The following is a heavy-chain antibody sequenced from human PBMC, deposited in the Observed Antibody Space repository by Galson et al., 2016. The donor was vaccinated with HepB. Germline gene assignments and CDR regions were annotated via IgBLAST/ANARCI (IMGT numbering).Heavy chain of an antibody. CDR1: GFTFSSYA. CDR2: ISVSGERK. CDR3: AKDGSLLRYFDWLNDWYFDL. J-gene: IGHJ2*01. D-gene: IGHD3-9*01. V-gene: IGHV3-23*01. Sequence: SLRLSCAASGFTFSSYAMSWVRQAPGKGLEWVSGISVSGERKYYADSVKGRFTISRDNSRNTLYLQMNSLRAEDTAVYYCAKDGSLLRYFDWLNDWYFDLWGRGSLVIVSS.